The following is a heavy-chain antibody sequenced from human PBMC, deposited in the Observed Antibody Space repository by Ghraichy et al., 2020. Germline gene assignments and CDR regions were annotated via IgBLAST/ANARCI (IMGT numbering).Heavy chain of an antibody. CDR2: ISSSGSTI. CDR1: GFTFSDYY. V-gene: IGHV3-11*01. D-gene: IGHD4-17*01. CDR3: AREAGYGDFLAYYYYYGMDV. Sequence: GGSLRLSCAASGFTFSDYYMSWIRQAPGKGLEWVSYISSSGSTIYYADSVKGRFTISRDNAKNSLYLQMNSLRAEDTAVYYCAREAGYGDFLAYYYYYGMDVWGQGTTVTVSS. J-gene: IGHJ6*02.